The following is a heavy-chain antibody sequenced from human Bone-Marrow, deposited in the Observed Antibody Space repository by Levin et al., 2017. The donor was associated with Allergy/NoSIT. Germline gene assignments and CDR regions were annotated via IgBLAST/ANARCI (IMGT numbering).Heavy chain of an antibody. CDR3: ARPRVVVGAATQGWFDP. CDR2: IIPIFGTA. V-gene: IGHV1-69*13. Sequence: SVKVSCKASGGTFSSYAISWVRQAPGQGLEWMGGIIPIFGTANYAQKFQGRVTITADESTSTAYMELSSLRSEDTAVYYCARPRVVVGAATQGWFDPWGQGTLVTVSS. D-gene: IGHD2-15*01. CDR1: GGTFSSYA. J-gene: IGHJ5*02.